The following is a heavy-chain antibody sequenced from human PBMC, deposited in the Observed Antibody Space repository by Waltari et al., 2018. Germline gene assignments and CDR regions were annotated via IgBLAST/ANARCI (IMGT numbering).Heavy chain of an antibody. D-gene: IGHD6-13*01. CDR2: FTTSGNT. J-gene: IGHJ4*02. Sequence: EVPLLESGGGLVQPGGSLRLSCAASEFTFSSYAVTWVRQAPGKGLEWVSSFTTSGNTYYADSVKGRFTISRDNSKNKMYLQMNSLRADDTAVYYCAKGAIGSAGLDYWGQGTLVTVSS. CDR3: AKGAIGSAGLDY. CDR1: EFTFSSYA. V-gene: IGHV3-23*01.